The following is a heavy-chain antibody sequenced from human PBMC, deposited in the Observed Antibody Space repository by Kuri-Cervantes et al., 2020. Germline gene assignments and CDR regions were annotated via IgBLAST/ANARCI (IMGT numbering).Heavy chain of an antibody. CDR2: INPNSGGT. Sequence: ASVKVSCKASGYTFTGYYMHRVRQAPGQGLEWMGWINPNSGGTNYAQKFQGWVTMTRDTSISTAYMELSRLRSDDTAVYYCARDGLRYFDWLPVYYYYGMDGWGQGTTVTVSS. CDR3: ARDGLRYFDWLPVYYYYGMDG. V-gene: IGHV1-2*04. D-gene: IGHD3-9*01. J-gene: IGHJ6*02. CDR1: GYTFTGYY.